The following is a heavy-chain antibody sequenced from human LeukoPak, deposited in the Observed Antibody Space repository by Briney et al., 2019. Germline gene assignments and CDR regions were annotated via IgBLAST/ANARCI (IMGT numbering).Heavy chain of an antibody. CDR2: IKSKTDGGTT. V-gene: IGHV3-15*01. Sequence: GGSLRLSCAASGFTFSNAWMSWVRQAPGKGLEWVGRIKSKTDGGTTDYAAPVKGRFTISRDDSKNTLYLQMNSLKTEDTAVYYCTTDPRITMVRGVISDFDYWGQGTLVTVSS. D-gene: IGHD3-10*01. CDR3: TTDPRITMVRGVISDFDY. J-gene: IGHJ4*02. CDR1: GFTFSNAW.